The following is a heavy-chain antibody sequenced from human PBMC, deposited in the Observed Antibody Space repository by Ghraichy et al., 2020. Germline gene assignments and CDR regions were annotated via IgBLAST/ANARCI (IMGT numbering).Heavy chain of an antibody. CDR3: ARGGDYGPGYYYMDV. CDR2: INHSGST. CDR1: GGSFSGYY. V-gene: IGHV4-34*01. Sequence: SETLSLTCAVYGGSFSGYYWSWIRQPPGKGLEWIGEINHSGSTNYNPSLKSRVTISVDTSKNQFSLKLSSVTAADTAVYYCARGGDYGPGYYYMDVWGKGTTVTVSS. D-gene: IGHD4-17*01. J-gene: IGHJ6*03.